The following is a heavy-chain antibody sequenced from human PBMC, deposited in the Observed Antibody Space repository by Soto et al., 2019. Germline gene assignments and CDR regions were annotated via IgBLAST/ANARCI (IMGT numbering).Heavy chain of an antibody. V-gene: IGHV2-70*04. CDR2: IDWDDDK. CDR1: GFSLSTSGMR. Sequence: SGPTLVNPTQTLTLTCTFSGFSLSTSGMRVSWIRQPPGKALEWLARIDWDDDKFYNTSLKTRLTISKDSSKNQVVLTMTNMDPVDTATYYCARMFHCSGGSCPFDYWRQGALVTVSS. J-gene: IGHJ4*02. CDR3: ARMFHCSGGSCPFDY. D-gene: IGHD2-15*01.